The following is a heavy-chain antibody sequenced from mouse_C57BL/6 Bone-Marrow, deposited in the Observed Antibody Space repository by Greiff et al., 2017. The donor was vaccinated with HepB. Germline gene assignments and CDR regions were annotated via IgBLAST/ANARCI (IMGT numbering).Heavy chain of an antibody. J-gene: IGHJ4*01. CDR1: GFTFSDYY. Sequence: EVMLVESGGGLVQPGGSLKLSCAASGFTFSDYYMYWVRQTPEKRLEWVAYISNGGGSTYYPDTVKGRFTISRDNAKNTLYLQMIRLKSEDTAMYYCSRHLIYYYGSSPHYYAMDYWGQGTSVTVSS. CDR2: ISNGGGST. CDR3: SRHLIYYYGSSPHYYAMDY. V-gene: IGHV5-12*01. D-gene: IGHD1-1*01.